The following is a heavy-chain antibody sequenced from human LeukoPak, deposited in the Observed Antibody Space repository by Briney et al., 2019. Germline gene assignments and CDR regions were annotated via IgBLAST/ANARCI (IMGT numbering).Heavy chain of an antibody. V-gene: IGHV1-69*13. CDR1: GYTFTSYG. D-gene: IGHD3-22*01. J-gene: IGHJ4*02. CDR2: IFPIVGTA. Sequence: SVKVSCKASGYTFTSYGISWVRQAPGQGLEWMGGIFPIVGTADYAQKFQGRVTITADESTSTAYMELSSLKSEDTAVYYCARGGYYDNSGYYCAYWGQGTLVTVSS. CDR3: ARGGYYDNSGYYCAY.